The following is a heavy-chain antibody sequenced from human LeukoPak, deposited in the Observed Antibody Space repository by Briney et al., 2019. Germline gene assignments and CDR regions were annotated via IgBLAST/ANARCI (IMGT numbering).Heavy chain of an antibody. CDR1: GGTFSSYA. V-gene: IGHV1-69*06. J-gene: IGHJ4*02. Sequence: GASVKVSCKASGGTFSSYAISWVRQAPGQGLEWMGGIIPIFGTANYAQKFQGRVTITADKSTSTAYMELSSLRSEDTAVYYCARLGYCSSTSCYTFDYWGQGTLVTVSS. D-gene: IGHD2-2*02. CDR3: ARLGYCSSTSCYTFDY. CDR2: IIPIFGTA.